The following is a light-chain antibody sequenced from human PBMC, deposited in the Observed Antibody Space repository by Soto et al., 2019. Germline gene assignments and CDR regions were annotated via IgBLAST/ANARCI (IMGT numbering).Light chain of an antibody. Sequence: DIQMTQSPSSLSASVGDRVTITCRASQGISNSLAWYQQKPGKVPKLLIYAASTLQSGVPSRFSGSGSGTDFPLTISSLQPEDVATYYCQKYNSAPWTCGQGTKVEIK. CDR2: AAS. CDR3: QKYNSAPWT. V-gene: IGKV1-27*01. J-gene: IGKJ1*01. CDR1: QGISNS.